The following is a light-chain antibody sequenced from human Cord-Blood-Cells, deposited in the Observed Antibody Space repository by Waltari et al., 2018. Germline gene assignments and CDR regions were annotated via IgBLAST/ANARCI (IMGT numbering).Light chain of an antibody. V-gene: IGLV2-14*03. CDR2: DVS. Sequence: QSALTQPASVSGSPGQSITISCTGTSSDVGGYNYVSWYQQHPGKAPKLLVYDVSSRPSVVSNRFSGSKSGKTASLTISGLQAEDEADYYCSSYTSSSTLVFGGGTKLTVL. CDR3: SSYTSSSTLV. J-gene: IGLJ3*02. CDR1: SSDVGGYNY.